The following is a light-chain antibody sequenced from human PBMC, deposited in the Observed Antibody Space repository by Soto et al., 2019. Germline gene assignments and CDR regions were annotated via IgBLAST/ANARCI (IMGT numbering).Light chain of an antibody. CDR2: AAS. CDR1: QDITNF. J-gene: IGKJ1*01. Sequence: DIQLTQSPSSLPASVGDRVTITCRASQDITNFLAWYQQKAGTVPKVLSFAASTLQSGVPSRFSGSGSGTEFTLTISSLQPDDFATYYCQQYYTYWHMFGQGTKVDIK. V-gene: IGKV1-27*01. CDR3: QQYYTYWHM.